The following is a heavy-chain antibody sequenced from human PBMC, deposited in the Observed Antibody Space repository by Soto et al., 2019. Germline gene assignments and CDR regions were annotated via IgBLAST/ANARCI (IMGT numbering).Heavy chain of an antibody. D-gene: IGHD3-16*01. CDR3: ARDGREKPLPPKGAY. CDR2: ISAYNGNT. CDR1: GYTFTSYG. J-gene: IGHJ4*02. V-gene: IGHV1-18*01. Sequence: QVPLVQSGPEVTKPGASVKVSCTASGYTFTSYGIIWVRQAPGQGLEWMGWISAYNGNTNYAQILQGRVTMTTDTSTSKAYMELRSLRSDDTAVYYCARDGREKPLPPKGAYWGQGTLVTVSS.